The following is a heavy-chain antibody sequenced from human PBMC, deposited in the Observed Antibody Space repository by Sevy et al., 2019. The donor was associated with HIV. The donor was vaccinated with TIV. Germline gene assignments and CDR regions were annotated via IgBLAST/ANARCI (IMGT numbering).Heavy chain of an antibody. CDR3: ARDRVPTPGASIFYYYMDV. J-gene: IGHJ6*03. V-gene: IGHV1-18*01. CDR1: GYTFTSYG. D-gene: IGHD2-2*01. Sequence: ASVKVSCKASGYTFTSYGISWVRQAPGQGLECMGWISGYNGNTNYTQKLQGRVTMTTDTSTSTAYMELRSLRSDDTAVYYCARDRVPTPGASIFYYYMDVWGKGTTVTVSS. CDR2: ISGYNGNT.